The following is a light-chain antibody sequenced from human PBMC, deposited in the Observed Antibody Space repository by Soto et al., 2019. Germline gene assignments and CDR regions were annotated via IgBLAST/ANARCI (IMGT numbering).Light chain of an antibody. CDR1: SSNIGANYD. CDR3: QSYDSTLSARYV. V-gene: IGLV1-40*01. CDR2: GNS. J-gene: IGLJ1*01. Sequence: QSVLTQPPSASGTPGQRVTISCSGSSSNIGANYDVHWYQQRPGTAPKLLIFGNSNRPSGVPDRFSGSKSGTSASLAITGLQAEDEGDYYCQSYDSTLSARYVFGTGTKVTVL.